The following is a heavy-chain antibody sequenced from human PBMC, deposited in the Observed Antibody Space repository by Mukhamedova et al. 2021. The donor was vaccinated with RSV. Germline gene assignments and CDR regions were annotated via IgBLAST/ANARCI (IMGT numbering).Heavy chain of an antibody. CDR3: ARRVYLHHGMDV. Sequence: GRITMTTDTSTSTAYMELRSLRSDDTAVYYCARRVYLHHGMDVWGQGTTVTVSS. V-gene: IGHV1-18*01. D-gene: IGHD2-8*01. J-gene: IGHJ6*02.